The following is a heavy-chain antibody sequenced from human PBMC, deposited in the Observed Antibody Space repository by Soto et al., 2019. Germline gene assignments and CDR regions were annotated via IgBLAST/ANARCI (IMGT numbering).Heavy chain of an antibody. J-gene: IGHJ6*02. Sequence: QVQLVESGGGVVQPGRSLRLSCAASGFTFSSYGMHWVRQAPGKGLEWVAVISYDGSNKYYADSVKGRFTISRDNSKNTLYLQMNSLRAEDTAVYYCAKDKGSGSNKGRYYGMDVWGQGTTVTVSS. CDR1: GFTFSSYG. CDR3: AKDKGSGSNKGRYYGMDV. V-gene: IGHV3-30*18. CDR2: ISYDGSNK. D-gene: IGHD3-10*01.